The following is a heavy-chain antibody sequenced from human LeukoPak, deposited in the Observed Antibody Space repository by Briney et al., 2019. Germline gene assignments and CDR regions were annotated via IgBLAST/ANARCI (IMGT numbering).Heavy chain of an antibody. Sequence: GGSLRLSCAASGFTFSSYWMSWVRQAPGKGLEWVANIKQDGSEKYYVDSVKGRFTISRDNAKNSLYLQMNSLRAEDTAAYYCARWHHYPCSGSYFFDYWGQGTLVTVSS. CDR1: GFTFSSYW. CDR3: ARWHHYPCSGSYFFDY. J-gene: IGHJ4*02. V-gene: IGHV3-7*01. D-gene: IGHD1-26*01. CDR2: IKQDGSEK.